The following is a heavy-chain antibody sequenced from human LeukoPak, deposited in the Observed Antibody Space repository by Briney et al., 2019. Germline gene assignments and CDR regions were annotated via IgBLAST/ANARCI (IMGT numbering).Heavy chain of an antibody. D-gene: IGHD3-10*01. V-gene: IGHV4-34*01. CDR1: GGSFSGYY. Sequence: PSETLSLTGAVYGGSFSGYYWRWIRQPPGKGLEWVGKINHSGSTNYNPYLKSRVTISVDTSQNQFSLKLSSVTAADTAVYYCASLITMVRGVSYYYGMDVWGQGTTVTVSS. J-gene: IGHJ6*02. CDR3: ASLITMVRGVSYYYGMDV. CDR2: INHSGST.